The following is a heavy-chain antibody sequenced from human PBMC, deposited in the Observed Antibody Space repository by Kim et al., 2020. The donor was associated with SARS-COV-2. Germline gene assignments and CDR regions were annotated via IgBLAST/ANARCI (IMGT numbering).Heavy chain of an antibody. V-gene: IGHV4-31*03. CDR3: ARVVSELCSSTSCYEFYYFDY. J-gene: IGHJ4*02. CDR2: IYYSGST. Sequence: SETLSLTCTVSGGSISSGGYYWSWIRQHPGKGLEWIGYIYYSGSTYYNPSLKSRVTISVDTSKNQFSLKLSSVTAADTAVYYCARVVSELCSSTSCYEFYYFDYWGQGTLVTVSS. CDR1: GGSISSGGYY. D-gene: IGHD2-2*01.